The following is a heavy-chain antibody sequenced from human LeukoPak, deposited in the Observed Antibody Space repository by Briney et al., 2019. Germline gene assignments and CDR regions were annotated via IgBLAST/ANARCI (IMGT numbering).Heavy chain of an antibody. D-gene: IGHD5-18*01. CDR2: IYYSGST. J-gene: IGHJ6*02. CDR1: GGSISSSNYY. Sequence: PSETLSLTCTVSGGSISSSNYYWGWIRRPPGKGLEWIGSIYYSGSTYYNPSLKSRVTISVDTSKNQFSLKLSSVTAADTAVYYCARLDKHVDTAMVRYYYYYGMDVWGQGTTVTVSS. CDR3: ARLDKHVDTAMVRYYYYYGMDV. V-gene: IGHV4-39*01.